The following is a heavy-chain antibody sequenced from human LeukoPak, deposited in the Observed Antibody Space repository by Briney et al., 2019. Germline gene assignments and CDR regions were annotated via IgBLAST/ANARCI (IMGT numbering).Heavy chain of an antibody. CDR1: GFTFSNFV. Sequence: GESPTLSCAASGFTFSNFVIHWVRQAPGKGLEWLAVISYDGTNKYYADFVKGRFTISRDHSQSTVDLQMNTLGGADTAVYYCVRSPTYYNMDVWGKGTTVTVSS. J-gene: IGHJ6*03. V-gene: IGHV3-30*03. CDR2: ISYDGTNK. CDR3: VRSPTYYNMDV.